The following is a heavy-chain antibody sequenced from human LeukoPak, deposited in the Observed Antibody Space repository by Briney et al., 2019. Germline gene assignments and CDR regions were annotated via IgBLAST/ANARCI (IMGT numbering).Heavy chain of an antibody. J-gene: IGHJ5*02. CDR2: IYYSGST. Sequence: SETLSLTCSVSGGSVSSDFYYWGWVRQPPGKGLEWIGSIYYSGSTYYNPSLKSRVTISVDTSKNQFSLKLSSVTAADTAVYYCARVVVAAIWFDPWGQGTLVTVSS. V-gene: IGHV4-39*01. CDR3: ARVVVAAIWFDP. D-gene: IGHD2-15*01. CDR1: GGSVSSDFYY.